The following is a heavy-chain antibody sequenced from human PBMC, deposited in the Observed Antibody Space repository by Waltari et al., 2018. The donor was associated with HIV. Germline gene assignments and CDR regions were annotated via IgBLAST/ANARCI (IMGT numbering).Heavy chain of an antibody. D-gene: IGHD3-22*01. J-gene: IGHJ4*02. CDR2: ISYDGSNK. CDR3: ASHYDSSGYYDFDY. V-gene: IGHV3-30*01. CDR1: GFTFSSYA. Sequence: QVQLVESGGGVVQPGRSLRLSCADSGFTFSSYAMHWVRQAPGKGLEWVAVISYDGSNKYYADSVKGRFTISRDNSKNTLYLQMNSLRAEDTAVYYCASHYDSSGYYDFDYWGQGTLVTVSS.